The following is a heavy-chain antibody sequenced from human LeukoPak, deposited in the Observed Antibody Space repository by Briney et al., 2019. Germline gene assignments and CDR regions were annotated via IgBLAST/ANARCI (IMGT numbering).Heavy chain of an antibody. J-gene: IGHJ4*02. Sequence: AGGSLRLSCAASGFTFSSYCMNWVRQAPGKGLEWVSSISSSSSYIYYADSVKGRFTISRDNAKNSLYLQMNSLRAEDTAVYYCARAHGYNWNVDYWGQGTLVTVSS. CDR3: ARAHGYNWNVDY. CDR2: ISSSSSYI. CDR1: GFTFSSYC. V-gene: IGHV3-21*01. D-gene: IGHD1-20*01.